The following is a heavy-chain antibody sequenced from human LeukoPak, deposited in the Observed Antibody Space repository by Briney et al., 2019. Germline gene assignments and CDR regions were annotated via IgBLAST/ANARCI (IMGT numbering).Heavy chain of an antibody. CDR3: VKDIQLST. CDR2: IGSSGGST. J-gene: IGHJ3*01. CDR1: GFNFITAA. V-gene: IGHV3-23*01. Sequence: GGSLRLSCAASGFNFITAAMTWVRQAPAKGLEWVSLIGSSGGSTYYADSVKGRFTISRDNSNHTLSLQMNSLRVEDTAIYYCVKDIQLSTWGLGTMVTVSS. D-gene: IGHD5-24*01.